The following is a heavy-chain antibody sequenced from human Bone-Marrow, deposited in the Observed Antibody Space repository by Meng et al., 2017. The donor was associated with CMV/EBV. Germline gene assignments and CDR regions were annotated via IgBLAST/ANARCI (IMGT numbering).Heavy chain of an antibody. CDR3: APVGGWGTGTPTTMIT. Sequence: FAFSSERMSWVRQAPGKAPEWVSTISGSSDRTSFAGYVKGRFTISRDNSKNTLYLQMNGLRAEDTAMYYCAPVGGWGTGTPTTMITWGQGTLVTVSS. D-gene: IGHD4-17*01. J-gene: IGHJ5*02. V-gene: IGHV3-23*01. CDR2: ISGSSDRT. CDR1: FAFSSER.